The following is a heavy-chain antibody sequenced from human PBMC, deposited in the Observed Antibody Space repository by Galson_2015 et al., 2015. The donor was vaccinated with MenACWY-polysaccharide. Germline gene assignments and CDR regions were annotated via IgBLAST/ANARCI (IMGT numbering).Heavy chain of an antibody. CDR1: GLTVTDTW. CDR3: VGTFLGY. V-gene: IGHV3-15*01. CDR2: IQDKATGGAT. J-gene: IGHJ4*02. D-gene: IGHD1-26*01. Sequence: SLRLSCAASGLTVTDTWMSWFRQAPGKGPEWVGHIQDKATGGATTFAAPVNGRFSMSRDDSKNTLYLQMNSLKTEDTAIYYCVGTFLGYWGQGILVTVSS.